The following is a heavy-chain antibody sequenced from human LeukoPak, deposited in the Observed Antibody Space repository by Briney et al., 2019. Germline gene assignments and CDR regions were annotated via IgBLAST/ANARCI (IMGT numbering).Heavy chain of an antibody. CDR3: ARERFGPGHGSGSYRVYYYGMDV. CDR1: GGSISSGGYY. J-gene: IGHJ6*02. V-gene: IGHV4-39*07. D-gene: IGHD3-10*01. Sequence: PSETLSLTCTVSGGSISSGGYYWSWIRQPPGKGLEWIGSIYHSGSTYYNPSLKSRATLSVDTPKNQFSLKLSSVTAADTAVYYCARERFGPGHGSGSYRVYYYGMDVWGQGTTVTVSS. CDR2: IYHSGST.